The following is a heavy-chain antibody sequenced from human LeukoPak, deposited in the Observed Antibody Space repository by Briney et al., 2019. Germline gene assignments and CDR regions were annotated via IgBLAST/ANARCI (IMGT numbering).Heavy chain of an antibody. D-gene: IGHD3-22*01. Sequence: SETLSLTCTVSGGSISSSSYYWGWIRQPPGEGLEWIGSIYYSGSTYYNPSLKSRVTISVDTSKNQFSLKLSSVTAADTAAYYCASLFYDSSGPNWFDPWGQGTLVTVSS. CDR3: ASLFYDSSGPNWFDP. V-gene: IGHV4-39*01. CDR1: GGSISSSSYY. J-gene: IGHJ5*02. CDR2: IYYSGST.